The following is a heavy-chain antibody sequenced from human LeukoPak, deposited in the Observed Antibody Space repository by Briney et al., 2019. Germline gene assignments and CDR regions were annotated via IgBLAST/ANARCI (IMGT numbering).Heavy chain of an antibody. J-gene: IGHJ4*02. V-gene: IGHV4-34*01. D-gene: IGHD3-10*01. CDR2: INHSGST. CDR3: ARGRITMVRGVIARFDY. Sequence: SETLSLTCAVYGGSFSGYYWSWIRQPPGKGLEWIGEINHSGSTNYDPSLKSRVTISVDTSKNQFSLKLRSVTAADTAVYYCARGRITMVRGVIARFDYWGQGTLVTVSS. CDR1: GGSFSGYY.